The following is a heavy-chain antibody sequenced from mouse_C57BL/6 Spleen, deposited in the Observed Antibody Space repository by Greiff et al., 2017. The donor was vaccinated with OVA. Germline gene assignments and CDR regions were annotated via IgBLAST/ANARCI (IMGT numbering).Heavy chain of an antibody. CDR3: TIYDYDGTNYAMDY. Sequence: EVQVVESGGGLVQPGGSMKLSCVASGFTFSNYWMNWVRQSPEKGLEWVAQIRLKSDNYATHYAESVKGRFTISRDDSKSSVYLQMNNLRAEDTGIYYCTIYDYDGTNYAMDYWGQGTSVTVSS. J-gene: IGHJ4*01. V-gene: IGHV6-3*01. CDR2: IRLKSDNYAT. D-gene: IGHD2-4*01. CDR1: GFTFSNYW.